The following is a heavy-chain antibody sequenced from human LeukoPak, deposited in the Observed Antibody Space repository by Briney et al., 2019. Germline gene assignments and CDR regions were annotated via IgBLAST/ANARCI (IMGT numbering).Heavy chain of an antibody. CDR2: ISGSGGST. Sequence: PGGSLRLSCAASGFTFNSFAMSWVRQAPGKGLEWVSGISGSGGSTYYADSVKGRFTISRDNSKNTLYLQMNSLRVEDTAVYYCAKQYDLWSGPDYWGQGTLVTVSS. CDR3: AKQYDLWSGPDY. CDR1: GFTFNSFA. J-gene: IGHJ4*02. V-gene: IGHV3-23*01. D-gene: IGHD3-3*01.